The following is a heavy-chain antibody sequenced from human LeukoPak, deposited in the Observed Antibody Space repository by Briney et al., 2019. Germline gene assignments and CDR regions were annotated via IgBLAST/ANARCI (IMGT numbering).Heavy chain of an antibody. D-gene: IGHD3-10*01. V-gene: IGHV1-3*03. CDR3: AREREGVTMLRGARGYYYMDV. CDR2: INAGNGNT. CDR1: GYTFTSYA. Sequence: ASVKVSCKASGYTFTSYAMHWVRQAPGQRLEWMGWINAGNGNTKYSQEFQGRVTITRDTSASTAYMELSSLRSEDTAVYYCAREREGVTMLRGARGYYYMDVWGKGTTVTISS. J-gene: IGHJ6*03.